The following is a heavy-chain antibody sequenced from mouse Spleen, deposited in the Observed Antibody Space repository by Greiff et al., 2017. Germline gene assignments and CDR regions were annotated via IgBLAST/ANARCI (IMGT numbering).Heavy chain of an antibody. CDR3: ARGGYYGSSPYWYFDV. D-gene: IGHD1-1*01. Sequence: EVQVVESGGDLVKPGGSLKLSCAASGFTFSSFGMHWVRQAPEKGLEWVAYISSGSSTIYYADTVKGRFTISRDNPKNTLFLQMTSLRSEDTAMYYCARGGYYGSSPYWYFDVWGAGTTVTVSS. J-gene: IGHJ1*01. CDR1: GFTFSSFG. V-gene: IGHV5-17*02. CDR2: ISSGSSTI.